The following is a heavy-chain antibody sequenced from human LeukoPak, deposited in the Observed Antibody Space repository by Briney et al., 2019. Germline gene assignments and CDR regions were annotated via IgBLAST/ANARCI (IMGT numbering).Heavy chain of an antibody. D-gene: IGHD2-15*01. CDR1: GGSISSYY. Sequence: PSETLSLTCTVSGGSISSYYWSWIRQPPGKGLEWIGYIYYSGSTNYNPSLKSRVTISVDTSKNQFSLKLSSVTAADTAVYYCARARWSNYYYYLDVWGKGTTVTISS. CDR2: IYYSGST. CDR3: ARARWSNYYYYLDV. V-gene: IGHV4-59*01. J-gene: IGHJ6*03.